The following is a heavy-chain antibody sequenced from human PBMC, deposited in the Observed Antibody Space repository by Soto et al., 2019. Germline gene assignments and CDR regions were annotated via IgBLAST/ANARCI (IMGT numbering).Heavy chain of an antibody. CDR1: GDIVSSNTVA. V-gene: IGHV6-1*01. CDR2: TYYRSKWYY. CDR3: ARLYSSAWSFDF. D-gene: IGHD6-19*01. J-gene: IGHJ4*02. Sequence: SQTLSLTCAISGDIVSSNTVAWSWIRQFPSRGLEWLGRTYYRSKWYYEYAVSLKSRIAINPDTSKNQFSLQLISVTPEDTAVYYCARLYSSAWSFDFWGQGTLVTVSS.